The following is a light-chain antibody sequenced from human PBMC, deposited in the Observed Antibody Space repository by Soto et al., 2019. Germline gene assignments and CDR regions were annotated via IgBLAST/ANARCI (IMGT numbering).Light chain of an antibody. CDR1: QSVSSSY. Sequence: EIVLTQSPGTLSLSPGERATLSCRASQSVSSSYLAWYQQKPGRAPRLLIYVASSRATGIPDRFSGSGSGTDFTLTISRLEPEDFAVYYCQQYSSPPRTFGQGTKVEIK. CDR2: VAS. J-gene: IGKJ1*01. V-gene: IGKV3-20*01. CDR3: QQYSSPPRT.